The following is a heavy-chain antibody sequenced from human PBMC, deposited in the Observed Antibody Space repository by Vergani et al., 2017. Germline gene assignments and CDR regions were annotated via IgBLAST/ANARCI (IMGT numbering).Heavy chain of an antibody. Sequence: QVQLVESGGGVVQPGGSLRLSCAASGFTFSSYGMHWVRQAPGKGLEWLAFIRYDGSNKYYADSVKGRFTISRDNSKNTLYLQMNSLRDEDTGVYYCARDLRLLYNRFDPWGQGTLVTVSS. V-gene: IGHV3-30*02. CDR3: ARDLRLLYNRFDP. D-gene: IGHD1-14*01. CDR2: IRYDGSNK. J-gene: IGHJ5*02. CDR1: GFTFSSYG.